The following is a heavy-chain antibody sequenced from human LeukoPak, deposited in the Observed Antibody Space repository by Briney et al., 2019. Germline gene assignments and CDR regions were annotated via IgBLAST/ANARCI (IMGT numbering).Heavy chain of an antibody. CDR2: IYYSGST. D-gene: IGHD3-9*01. J-gene: IGHJ4*02. CDR3: ARGDILTRPDY. V-gene: IGHV4-59*01. Sequence: SETLSLTCTVSGGSISSYYWSWIRQPPGKGLEWIGYIYYSGSTNYNPSLKSRVTISVDTSKNQFSLKLSSVTAADTAVYYCARGDILTRPDYWGQGTLVTVSS. CDR1: GGSISSYY.